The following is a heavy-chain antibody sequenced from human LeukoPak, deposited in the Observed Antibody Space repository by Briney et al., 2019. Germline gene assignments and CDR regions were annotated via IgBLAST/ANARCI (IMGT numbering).Heavy chain of an antibody. Sequence: GESLRLSCAASGFTFTEYSIIWVRQAPGKGLEWISYISTSVSTISYADSVKGRFTISRDNAENSLSLQMNSLRAEDTAFYYCAGGYGSGSYSAWGQGTLVTVSS. CDR2: ISTSVSTI. CDR3: AGGYGSGSYSA. D-gene: IGHD3-10*01. CDR1: GFTFTEYS. V-gene: IGHV3-11*01. J-gene: IGHJ5*02.